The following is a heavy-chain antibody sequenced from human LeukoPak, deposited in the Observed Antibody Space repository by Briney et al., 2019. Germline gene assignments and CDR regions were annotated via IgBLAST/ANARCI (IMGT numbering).Heavy chain of an antibody. CDR3: ARDLIVATVGVDN. V-gene: IGHV1-2*02. D-gene: IGHD5-12*01. CDR2: INPNTGGT. Sequence: GASVKVSCKASGYTFTGYYMHWVRQAPGQGLEWMGWINPNTGGTNYPQKFQGRVTMTRDTSISTAYMELSSLRSDDTAVYYCARDLIVATVGVDNWGQGTLVIVSS. J-gene: IGHJ4*02. CDR1: GYTFTGYY.